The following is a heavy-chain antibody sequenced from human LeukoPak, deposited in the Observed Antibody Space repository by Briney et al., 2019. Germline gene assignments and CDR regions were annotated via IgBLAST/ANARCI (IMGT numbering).Heavy chain of an antibody. D-gene: IGHD6-13*01. CDR2: ISSSSSTI. J-gene: IGHJ4*02. Sequence: GSLRLSCAASGFSLSTYTINRVRQAPGKGPDWVSYISSSSSTIYYADSVKGRFTISRDNANNSLYLQMNSLRDEDTAVYYCARARRYRSSWYHDYWGQGSLVTVSS. CDR1: GFSLSTYT. CDR3: ARARRYRSSWYHDY. V-gene: IGHV3-48*02.